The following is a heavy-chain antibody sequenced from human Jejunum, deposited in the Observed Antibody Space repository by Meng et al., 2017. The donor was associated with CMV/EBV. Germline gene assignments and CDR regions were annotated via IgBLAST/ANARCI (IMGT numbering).Heavy chain of an antibody. Sequence: QVQLGESGGGVVQPGWSLRLSCAASGFTFSNYGIHWVRQAPGKGLEWVAFIEHDGSNKYYADSVKGRFTISRDNSKNTLYLQMNSLRVEDTAVYYCAKDVGYWGQGTLVTVSS. CDR3: AKDVGY. J-gene: IGHJ4*02. D-gene: IGHD1-26*01. CDR1: GFTFSNYG. CDR2: IEHDGSNK. V-gene: IGHV3-30*02.